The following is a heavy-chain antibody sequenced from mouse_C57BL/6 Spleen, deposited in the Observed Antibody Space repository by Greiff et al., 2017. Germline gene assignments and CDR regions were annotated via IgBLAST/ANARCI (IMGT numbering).Heavy chain of an antibody. CDR1: CYTFTGYW. V-gene: IGHV1-9*01. CDR2: VLPGGGSA. CDR3: ALRDY. Sequence: QVQLQQSGAELMKPGASVKLSCKASCYTFTGYWLEWVKQRPGHGLEWIGAVLPGGGSANYNPEFKGNATFTADTSSNTASIQHSSVKTEDSGVYCWALRDYWGKGTTLTVSS. J-gene: IGHJ2*01.